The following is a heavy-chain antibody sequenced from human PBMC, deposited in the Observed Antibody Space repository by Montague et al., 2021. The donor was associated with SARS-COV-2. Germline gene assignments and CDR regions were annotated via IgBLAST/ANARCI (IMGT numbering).Heavy chain of an antibody. V-gene: IGHV4-4*07. Sequence: SETLSLTCTVSGGSISPYYWSWIRQPAGRGMEWIGRIYASGSTKYNPSLKSRVTISVDTSKNQFSLKVCSVIAADTAVYYCARDLSSSWSYWFDPWGQGTLVTVSS. CDR1: GGSISPYY. D-gene: IGHD6-13*01. J-gene: IGHJ5*02. CDR2: IYASGST. CDR3: ARDLSSSWSYWFDP.